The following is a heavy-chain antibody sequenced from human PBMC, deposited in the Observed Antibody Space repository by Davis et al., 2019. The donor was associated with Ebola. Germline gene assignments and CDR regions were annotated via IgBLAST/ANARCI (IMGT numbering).Heavy chain of an antibody. CDR3: ATEVAGGAFDI. V-gene: IGHV3-7*03. CDR1: GFNFSNYW. CDR2: IKQDESKK. Sequence: GESLKISCAASGFNFSNYWMNWVRQGPGKGLEWPANIKQDESKKNYVDSVKDRFTISRDNAKNSLYLQMHSLRADDTAVYYCATEVAGGAFDIWGRGTMVSVSS. J-gene: IGHJ3*02. D-gene: IGHD6-19*01.